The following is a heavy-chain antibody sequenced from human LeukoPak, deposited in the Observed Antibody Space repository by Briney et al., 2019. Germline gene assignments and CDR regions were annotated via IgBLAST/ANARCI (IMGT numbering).Heavy chain of an antibody. J-gene: IGHJ3*02. CDR2: IYTSGST. Sequence: SETLSLTCTVSGGPISSYYWSWIRQPAGKGLEWIGRIYTSGSTNYNPSLKSRVTMSVDTSKNQFSLKLSSVTAADTAVYYCARDRGSGYYPDAFDIWGQGTMVTVSS. D-gene: IGHD3-22*01. CDR3: ARDRGSGYYPDAFDI. CDR1: GGPISSYY. V-gene: IGHV4-4*07.